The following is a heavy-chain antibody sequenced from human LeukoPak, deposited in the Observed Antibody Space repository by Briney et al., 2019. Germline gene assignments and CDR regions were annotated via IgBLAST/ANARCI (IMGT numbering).Heavy chain of an antibody. CDR1: GQSINLQY. CDR2: IYKSGSA. D-gene: IGHD2/OR15-2a*01. CDR3: ARSFLDYMDV. V-gene: IGHV4-4*07. J-gene: IGHJ6*03. Sequence: SETLSLTCTVSGQSINLQYWNWIRQPAGKGLEWIGHIYKSGSANYNPSLKSRVTMSLDTSKNQSSLNLRSVTAADTAVYFCARSFLDYMDVWGKGTTVTVSS.